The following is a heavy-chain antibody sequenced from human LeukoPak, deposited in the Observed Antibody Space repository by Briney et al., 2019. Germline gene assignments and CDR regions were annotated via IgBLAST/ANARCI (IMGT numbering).Heavy chain of an antibody. CDR2: VIPIFGTA. D-gene: IGHD6-13*01. V-gene: IGHV1-69*01. J-gene: IGHJ4*02. Sequence: SVKVSCKASGGTFSSYAISWVRQAPGQGLEWMGGVIPIFGTANYAQKFQGRVTITADESTSTAYMELSSLRSEDTAVYYCASPSIGTLQKYSSSWYYFDYWGQGTLVTVSS. CDR3: ASPSIGTLQKYSSSWYYFDY. CDR1: GGTFSSYA.